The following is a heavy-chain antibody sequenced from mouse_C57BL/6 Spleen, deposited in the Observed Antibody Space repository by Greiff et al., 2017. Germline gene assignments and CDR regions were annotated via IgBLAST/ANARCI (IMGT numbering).Heavy chain of an antibody. CDR1: GYTFTSYW. J-gene: IGHJ4*01. D-gene: IGHD1-1*02. CDR3: AGGDYGYMDY. V-gene: IGHV1-64*01. Sequence: QVQLQQPGAELVKPGASVKMSCKASGYTFTSYWMNWVKQRPGQGLEWIGMIHPNSGSTNYNEKFKSKATLTVDKSSSTAYMQLSSLTSEDSAVYYCAGGDYGYMDYWGKGTSVTVSS. CDR2: IHPNSGST.